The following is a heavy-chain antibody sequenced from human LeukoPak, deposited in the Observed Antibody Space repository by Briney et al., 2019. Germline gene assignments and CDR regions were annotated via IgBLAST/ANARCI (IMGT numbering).Heavy chain of an antibody. CDR2: INANNGDT. D-gene: IGHD6-13*01. V-gene: IGHV1-18*01. J-gene: IGHJ4*02. CDR1: GYTFTNYG. CDR3: ARGPIAAAGDY. Sequence: ASVKVSCKASGYTFTNYGITWVRQAPGQGLEWMGWINANNGDTNYAQKLQGRVTMTRDTSTSTAYMEVRSLRSDATAVYYCARGPIAAAGDYWGQGTLVTVSS.